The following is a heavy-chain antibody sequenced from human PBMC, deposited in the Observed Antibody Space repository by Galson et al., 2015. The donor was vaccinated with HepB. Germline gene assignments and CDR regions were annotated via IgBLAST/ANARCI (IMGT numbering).Heavy chain of an antibody. V-gene: IGHV4-59*01. Sequence: SETLSLTCTVSGGSINGSYWGWIRQSPGKGLEWIGYIYYVGSTNYNPTNYSPSLKSRVTISVDTSKNQFSLKLTSVTAADTAFYYCVRSLGATPYAFDIWGQGTVVTVSS. CDR1: GGSINGSY. J-gene: IGHJ3*02. D-gene: IGHD1-26*01. CDR2: IYYVGST. CDR3: VRSLGATPYAFDI.